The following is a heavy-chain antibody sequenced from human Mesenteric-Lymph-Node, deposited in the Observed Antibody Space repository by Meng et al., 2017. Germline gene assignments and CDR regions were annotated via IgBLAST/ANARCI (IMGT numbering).Heavy chain of an antibody. CDR1: GFTFSDYA. J-gene: IGHJ3*02. V-gene: IGHV3-23*01. D-gene: IGHD5-24*01. CDR2: ISGYGGLT. Sequence: GESLKISCAASGFTFSDYAMSWVRQAPGKGLEWVSTISGYGGLTYYADSVEGRFLISRDKSTNTLYLQMNSLSAEDTAVYYCARDRGGGYNHDHAFDIWGQGTMVTVSS. CDR3: ARDRGGGYNHDHAFDI.